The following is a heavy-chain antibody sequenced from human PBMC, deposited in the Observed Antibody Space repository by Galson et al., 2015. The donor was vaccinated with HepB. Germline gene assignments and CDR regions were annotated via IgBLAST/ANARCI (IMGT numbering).Heavy chain of an antibody. D-gene: IGHD3-9*01. V-gene: IGHV1-69*04. CDR2: IIPILGIA. Sequence: SVKVSCKASGGTFSSYAISWVRQAPGQGLEWMGRIIPILGIANYAQKFQGRVTITADKSTSTAYMELSSLRSEDTAVYYCARDRGYDILTEQHYYYGMDVWGQGTTVTVSS. J-gene: IGHJ6*02. CDR1: GGTFSSYA. CDR3: ARDRGYDILTEQHYYYGMDV.